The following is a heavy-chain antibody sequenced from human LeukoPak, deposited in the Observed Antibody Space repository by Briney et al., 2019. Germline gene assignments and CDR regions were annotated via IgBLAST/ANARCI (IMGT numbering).Heavy chain of an antibody. CDR3: AKLGAYSSSWYGFFDY. D-gene: IGHD6-13*01. CDR2: IYPGDSDT. Sequence: GESLKISCQGSGYSFSTYWITWARQMPGKGLEWMGIIYPGDSDTRYSPSFQGQVTISTDESVSTAYLQWSSLKASDTAMYYCAKLGAYSSSWYGFFDYWGQGTLVAVSS. CDR1: GYSFSTYW. J-gene: IGHJ4*02. V-gene: IGHV5-51*01.